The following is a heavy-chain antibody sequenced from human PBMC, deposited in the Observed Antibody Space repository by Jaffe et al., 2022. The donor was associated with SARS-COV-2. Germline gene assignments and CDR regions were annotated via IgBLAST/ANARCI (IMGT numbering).Heavy chain of an antibody. Sequence: QVQLVESGGGLVKPGGSLRLSCAASGFTLSDYYMSWIRQAPGKGLEWISYISNTGTSIYYADSVKGRFTVSRDNFKSSLYLQMNSLRADDAAVYFCARSLYNDFVGDIWGRGTLVTVSS. CDR1: GFTLSDYY. D-gene: IGHD1-26*01. CDR2: ISNTGTSI. J-gene: IGHJ4*02. V-gene: IGHV3-11*01. CDR3: ARSLYNDFVGDI.